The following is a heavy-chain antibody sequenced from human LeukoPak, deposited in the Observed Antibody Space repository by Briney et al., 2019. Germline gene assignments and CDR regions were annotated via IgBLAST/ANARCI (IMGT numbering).Heavy chain of an antibody. CDR3: ARVDTAMVAKERYYYMDV. Sequence: SETLSLTCAVYGGSFSGYYWSWIRQPPGKGLEWIGSIYYSGSTYYNPSLKSRVTISVDTSKNQFSLKLSSVTAADTAVYYCARVDTAMVAKERYYYMDVWGKGTTVTVSS. V-gene: IGHV4-34*01. CDR1: GGSFSGYY. J-gene: IGHJ6*03. D-gene: IGHD5-18*01. CDR2: IYYSGST.